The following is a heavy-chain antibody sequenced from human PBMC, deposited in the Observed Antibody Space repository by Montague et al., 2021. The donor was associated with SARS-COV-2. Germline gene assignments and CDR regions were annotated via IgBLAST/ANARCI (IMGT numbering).Heavy chain of an antibody. CDR3: ARDPLDYGLWSSGSYYNAYYYYYGMDV. CDR2: ISSSSSYI. V-gene: IGHV3-21*01. D-gene: IGHD3-10*01. Sequence: SLRLSCAASGFTFSSYSMNWVRQAPGKGLEWVSSISSSSSYIYYADSVKGRFTISRDNAKNSLYLQMNSLRAEDTAVYYCARDPLDYGLWSSGSYYNAYYYYYGMDVWGQGTTVTASS. J-gene: IGHJ6*02. CDR1: GFTFSSYS.